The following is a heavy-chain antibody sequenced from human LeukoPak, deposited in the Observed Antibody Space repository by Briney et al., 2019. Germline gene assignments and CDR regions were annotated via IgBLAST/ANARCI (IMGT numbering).Heavy chain of an antibody. V-gene: IGHV4-4*07. CDR1: GGSISSYY. D-gene: IGHD3-3*01. J-gene: IGHJ4*02. CDR2: IYTSGST. Sequence: PSETLSLTCTVSGGSISSYYWSWIRQPAGKGLEWIGRIYTSGSTNYNPSLKRRVIISVDKSKNQFSLKLSSVTAADAAVYYCARDSYDFWSGDNQGYFDYWGQGTLVTVSS. CDR3: ARDSYDFWSGDNQGYFDY.